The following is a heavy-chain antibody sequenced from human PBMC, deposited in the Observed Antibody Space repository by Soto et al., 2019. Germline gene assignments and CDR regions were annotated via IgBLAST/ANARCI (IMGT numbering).Heavy chain of an antibody. V-gene: IGHV5-51*01. D-gene: IGHD2-15*01. J-gene: IGHJ3*02. CDR2: IYPGDSDT. CDR3: ARLFEDIVVVVAAPRSAFDI. Sequence: PGESLKISCKGSGYSFTSYWIGWVRQMPGKGLELMGIIYPGDSDTRYSPSFQGQVTISADKSISTAYLQWSSLKASDTAMYYCARLFEDIVVVVAAPRSAFDIWGQGTMVTVSS. CDR1: GYSFTSYW.